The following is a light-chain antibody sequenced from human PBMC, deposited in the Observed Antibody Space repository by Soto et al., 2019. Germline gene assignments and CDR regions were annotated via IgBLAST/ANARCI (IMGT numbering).Light chain of an antibody. J-gene: IGKJ1*01. CDR3: QHYGRSPPSWT. CDR2: DAT. V-gene: IGKV3-20*01. CDR1: QSVSSNY. Sequence: EIVLTQSPGTLSLSPGERATLSCRASQSVSSNYLAWYQQKPGQPPRLLISDATSMATGIPDRFSGSGSGTNFTLTIRGLEPEDFAVYYCQHYGRSPPSWTFGQGTKVEIK.